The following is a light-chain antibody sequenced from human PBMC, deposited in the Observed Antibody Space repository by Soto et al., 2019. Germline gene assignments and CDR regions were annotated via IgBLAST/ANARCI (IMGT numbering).Light chain of an antibody. J-gene: IGKJ5*01. Sequence: ESLLTQSPGTLSFAPLHRXPLXLMASQSLNRRYLAWYQQKPGQAPRLLIYDASRRATDIPDRFSGSGSGTDFTLTITRLEPEDFAMYYCQQYEISPPITFGQGTRLEIK. CDR3: QQYEISPPIT. CDR2: DAS. V-gene: IGKV3-20*01. CDR1: QSLNRRY.